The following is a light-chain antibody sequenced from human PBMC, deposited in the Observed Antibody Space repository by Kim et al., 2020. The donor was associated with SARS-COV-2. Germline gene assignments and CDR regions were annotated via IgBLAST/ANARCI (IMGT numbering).Light chain of an antibody. Sequence: FPGERATLSCRASQSVSSSYLAWYQQKPGQAPRLLIYGASSRATGIADRFSGSGSGTDFTLTISRLEPEDSAVYYCQQYGSSPRTFGQGTRLEIK. J-gene: IGKJ5*01. V-gene: IGKV3-20*01. CDR1: QSVSSSY. CDR3: QQYGSSPRT. CDR2: GAS.